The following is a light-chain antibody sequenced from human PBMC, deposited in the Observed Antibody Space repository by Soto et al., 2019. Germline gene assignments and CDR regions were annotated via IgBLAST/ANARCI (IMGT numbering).Light chain of an antibody. CDR3: CSYAGNSLWV. CDR1: SSDVGGYNY. Sequence: QSALTQPRSVSGSPGQSVTISCTGTSSDVGGYNYVSWYQQHPGKAPKLMIYDVSKWPSGVPDRFSGSKSGNTAFLTISGLQAEDEADYYCCSYAGNSLWVFGGGTKLTVL. CDR2: DVS. J-gene: IGLJ3*02. V-gene: IGLV2-11*01.